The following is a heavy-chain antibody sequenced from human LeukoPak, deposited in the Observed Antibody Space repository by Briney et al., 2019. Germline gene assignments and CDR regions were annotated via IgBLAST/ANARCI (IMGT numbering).Heavy chain of an antibody. CDR1: GFTFSSNW. V-gene: IGHV3-74*01. CDR2: INSDGSST. J-gene: IGHJ4*02. D-gene: IGHD1-26*01. CDR3: ASPGATSKFDY. Sequence: GGSLRLSCVASGFTFSSNWMHWVRQAPGKGLVWVSRINSDGSSTSYADSVKGRFTISRDNAKNTLYLQMNSLRAEDTAVYFCASPGATSKFDYWGQGTQVTVYS.